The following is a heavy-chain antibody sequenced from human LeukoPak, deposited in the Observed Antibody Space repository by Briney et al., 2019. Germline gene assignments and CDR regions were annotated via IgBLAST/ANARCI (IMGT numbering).Heavy chain of an antibody. CDR1: GFTFNSYA. J-gene: IGHJ4*02. D-gene: IGHD3-9*01. CDR3: AKDGLYFDGSTHIYYFDS. Sequence: GGSLRLSCAASGFTFNSYAMSWVRQAPGKGLEWVSSITYNGAATYYLDSVKARFTISRDNSRSTLYLQMDSLTAEDTALYYCAKDGLYFDGSTHIYYFDSWGQGTLVAVSS. CDR2: ITYNGAAT. V-gene: IGHV3-23*01.